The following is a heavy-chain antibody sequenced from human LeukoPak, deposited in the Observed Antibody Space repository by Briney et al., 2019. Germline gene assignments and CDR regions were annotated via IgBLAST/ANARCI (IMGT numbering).Heavy chain of an antibody. CDR2: MNPNSGNT. CDR1: GYTFTSYD. Sequence: ASVKVSCKASGYTFTSYDINWVRQATGQGLEWMGWMNPNSGNTGYAQKFQGRVTMTRNTSISTAYMELSSLRSEGTAVYYCASRVVTSYYYYYYYMDVWGKGTTVTVSS. CDR3: ASRVVTSYYYYYYYMDV. D-gene: IGHD3-22*01. V-gene: IGHV1-8*01. J-gene: IGHJ6*03.